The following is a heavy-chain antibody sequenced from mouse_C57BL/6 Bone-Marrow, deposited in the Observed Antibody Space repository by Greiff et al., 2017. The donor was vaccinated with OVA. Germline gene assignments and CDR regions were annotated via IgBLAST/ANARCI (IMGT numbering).Heavy chain of an antibody. V-gene: IGHV1-15*01. CDR2: IDPETGGT. CDR1: GYTFTDYE. J-gene: IGHJ2*01. D-gene: IGHD1-1*01. CDR3: TRTLTTVVRDFDY. Sequence: VQLQESGAELVRPGASVTLSCKASGYTFTDYEMHWVKQTPVHGLEWIGAIDPETGGTAYNQKFKGKAILTADKSSSTAYMELRSLTSEDSAVYYCTRTLTTVVRDFDYWGQGTTLTVSS.